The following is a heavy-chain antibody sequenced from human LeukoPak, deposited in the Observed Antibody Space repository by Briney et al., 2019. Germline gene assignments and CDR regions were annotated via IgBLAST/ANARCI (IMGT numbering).Heavy chain of an antibody. CDR2: ISAYNGNT. D-gene: IGHD2-2*01. J-gene: IGHJ6*03. Sequence: ASVKVSCKASGYTFTSYGISWVRQAPGQGLEWMGWISAYNGNTNNAQKLQGRVTMTTDTSTSTAYMELRSLRSDDTAVYYCARKHCSSTSCYPDMDVWGKGTTVTVSS. CDR1: GYTFTSYG. CDR3: ARKHCSSTSCYPDMDV. V-gene: IGHV1-18*01.